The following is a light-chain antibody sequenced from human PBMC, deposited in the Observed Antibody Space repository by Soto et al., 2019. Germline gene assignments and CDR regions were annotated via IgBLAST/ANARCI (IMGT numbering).Light chain of an antibody. V-gene: IGKV3-15*01. CDR1: QSVSDK. Sequence: EIGITQSPATPSVSPGERAPLSCRASQSVSDKLAWYQQKPGQAPRLLIYGASTRATGIPARFSGSGSGTEFTLTISSLQSEDFAVYYCQQYNNWPQTFGQGTKV. CDR3: QQYNNWPQT. CDR2: GAS. J-gene: IGKJ1*01.